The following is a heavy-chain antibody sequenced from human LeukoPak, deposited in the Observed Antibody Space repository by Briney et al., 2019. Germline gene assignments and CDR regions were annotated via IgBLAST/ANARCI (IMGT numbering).Heavy chain of an antibody. J-gene: IGHJ4*01. V-gene: IGHV3-74*01. CDR2: INPDGDYS. D-gene: IGHD3-16*01. CDR1: GFNFRKYW. CDR3: ARSLGD. Sequence: GGSLRLSCATSGFNFRKYWMQWVRQVPGKGLVWVSEINPDGDYSGHSNSVRGRFTISRDNAKNTLYLQMTSLSAEDTAVYYCARSLGDWGQGTLVSVSS.